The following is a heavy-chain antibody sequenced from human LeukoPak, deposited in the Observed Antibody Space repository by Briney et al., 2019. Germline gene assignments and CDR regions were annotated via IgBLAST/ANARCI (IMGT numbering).Heavy chain of an antibody. D-gene: IGHD3-22*01. CDR1: GGSISSGGNY. CDR3: AKMRVVVRVFDY. CDR2: IYYSGST. V-gene: IGHV4-31*03. J-gene: IGHJ4*02. Sequence: SETLSLTCTVSGGSISSGGNYWSWIRQHPGKGLEWIGYIYYSGSTYYNPSLKSRVTISVDTSKNQFSLKLSSVTAADTAVYYCAKMRVVVRVFDYWGQGTLVTVSS.